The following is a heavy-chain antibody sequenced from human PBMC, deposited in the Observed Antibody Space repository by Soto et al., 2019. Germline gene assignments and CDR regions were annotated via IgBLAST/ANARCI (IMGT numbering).Heavy chain of an antibody. J-gene: IGHJ6*02. V-gene: IGHV3-15*07. D-gene: IGHD2-15*01. Sequence: EVQLVESGGGFIYPGGSLILSCAASGLTISNAWMNWVRQAPGKGLEWVGRIKTNTEGGTTDYAAAVKGRFTVSRDDSKNTLYLQMNSLKTEDTAVYYCTTGSVEGVWGQGTTVTVSS. CDR1: GLTISNAW. CDR2: IKTNTEGGTT. CDR3: TTGSVEGV.